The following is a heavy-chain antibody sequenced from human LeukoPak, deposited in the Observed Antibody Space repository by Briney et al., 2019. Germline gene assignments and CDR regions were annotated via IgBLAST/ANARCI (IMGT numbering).Heavy chain of an antibody. CDR3: ANPYGDYDFGAFDI. CDR2: ISGSGGST. V-gene: IGHV3-23*01. J-gene: IGHJ3*02. Sequence: GGSLRLSCAASGFTFSSYAMSWVRQAPGNGLEWVSAISGSGGSTYYADSVKGRFTISRDNSKNTLYLQMNSLRAEDTAVYYCANPYGDYDFGAFDIWGQGTMVTVSS. CDR1: GFTFSSYA. D-gene: IGHD4-17*01.